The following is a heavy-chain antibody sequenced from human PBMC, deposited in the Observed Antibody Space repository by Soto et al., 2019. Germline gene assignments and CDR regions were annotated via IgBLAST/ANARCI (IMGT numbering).Heavy chain of an antibody. V-gene: IGHV3-30*04. CDR2: TSYDGKNK. CDR1: GFTFSNFV. D-gene: IGHD6-13*01. J-gene: IGHJ4*02. CDR3: ARERALAATGIFYY. Sequence: QVQLVESGGGVVQPGGSLRLSCAASGFTFSNFVMHWVRQAPGKGLERVAATSYDGKNKDHADSVKGRFTISRDNSKNTLYLQMNSLRHEDTAVYFCARERALAATGIFYYWGQGTLVTVSS.